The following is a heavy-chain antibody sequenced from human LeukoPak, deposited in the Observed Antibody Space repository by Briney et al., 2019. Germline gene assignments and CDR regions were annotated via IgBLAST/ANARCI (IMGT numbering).Heavy chain of an antibody. Sequence: PSETLSLTCTVSGGSISSYYWSWIRQPPGKGLEWIGYIYYSGSTNYNPSLKGRVTISVDTSKNQFSLKLSSVTAADTAVYYCARDRIAAAGKIYYYYGMDVWGQGTTVTVSS. J-gene: IGHJ6*02. CDR3: ARDRIAAAGKIYYYYGMDV. CDR2: IYYSGST. D-gene: IGHD6-13*01. CDR1: GGSISSYY. V-gene: IGHV4-59*01.